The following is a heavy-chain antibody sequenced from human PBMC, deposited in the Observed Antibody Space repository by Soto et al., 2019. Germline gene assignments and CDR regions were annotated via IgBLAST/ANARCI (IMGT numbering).Heavy chain of an antibody. CDR3: ARGLGYCSGGSCYRLSALFDY. D-gene: IGHD2-15*01. CDR1: GFTFSSYA. J-gene: IGHJ4*02. CDR2: ISGSGGST. V-gene: IGHV3-23*01. Sequence: EVQLLESGGGLVQPGGSLRLSCAASGFTFSSYAMSWVRQAPGKGLEWVSAISGSGGSTYYADSVKGRFTISRDNSKNTLYLQMNSLRAEDTAVYYCARGLGYCSGGSCYRLSALFDYWGQGTLVMVFS.